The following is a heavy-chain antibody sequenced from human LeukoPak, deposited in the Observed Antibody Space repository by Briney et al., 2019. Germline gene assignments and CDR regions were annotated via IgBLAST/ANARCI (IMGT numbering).Heavy chain of an antibody. Sequence: SETLSLTCAVSGYSISSGYYWGWIRQPPGKGLEWIGSIYHSGNTYYHPSLKSRVTISVDTSKNRFSLRLSSVTAADTAVYYCARVIGGYCSSTSCYALDVWGKGTTVTVSS. D-gene: IGHD2-2*01. CDR2: IYHSGNT. J-gene: IGHJ6*04. CDR3: ARVIGGYCSSTSCYALDV. CDR1: GYSISSGYY. V-gene: IGHV4-38-2*01.